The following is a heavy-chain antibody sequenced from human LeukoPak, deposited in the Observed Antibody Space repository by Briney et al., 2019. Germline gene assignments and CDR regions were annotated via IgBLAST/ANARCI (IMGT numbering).Heavy chain of an antibody. Sequence: ASVKVSCKASGYTFTGYYMHWVRQAPGQGLEWMGWINPNSGGTNYAQKFQGRVTMTRDTSISTAYMELSRLRSDDTAVYYCARDRKGYGDSSGYPPGYWGQGTLVTVSS. CDR1: GYTFTGYY. CDR3: ARDRKGYGDSSGYPPGY. D-gene: IGHD3-22*01. CDR2: INPNSGGT. V-gene: IGHV1-2*02. J-gene: IGHJ4*02.